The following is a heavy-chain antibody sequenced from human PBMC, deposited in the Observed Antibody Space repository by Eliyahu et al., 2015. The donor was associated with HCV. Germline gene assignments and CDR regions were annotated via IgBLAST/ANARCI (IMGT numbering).Heavy chain of an antibody. J-gene: IGHJ4*02. CDR3: ASYFASYYDFWSGYHGYFDY. CDR2: IYYSGST. CDR1: GGSISSSSYY. D-gene: IGHD3-3*01. Sequence: QLQLQESGPGLVKPSETLSLXCTVSGGSISSSSYYXGWIRQPPGKGLEWIGSIYYSGSTYYNPSLKSRVTISVDTSKNQFSLKLSSVTAADTAVYYCASYFASYYDFWSGYHGYFDYWGQGTLVTVSS. V-gene: IGHV4-39*01.